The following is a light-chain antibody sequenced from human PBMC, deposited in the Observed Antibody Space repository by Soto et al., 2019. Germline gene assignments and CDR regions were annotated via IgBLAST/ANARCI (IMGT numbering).Light chain of an antibody. CDR3: QSHDSSLHASV. V-gene: IGLV1-40*01. J-gene: IGLJ1*01. CDR2: GNT. Sequence: QSVLTQSPSVSGAPGQRVTISCTGSSSNIGAGYDVHWYLQLPGTAPKLLIYGNTNRPSGVPDRFSGSKSGSSASLAITGLQAEDEADYYCQSHDSSLHASVFGTGTKLTVL. CDR1: SSNIGAGYD.